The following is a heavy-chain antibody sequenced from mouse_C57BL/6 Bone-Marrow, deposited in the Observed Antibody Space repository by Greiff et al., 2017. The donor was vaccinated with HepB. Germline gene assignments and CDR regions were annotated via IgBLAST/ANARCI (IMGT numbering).Heavy chain of an antibody. V-gene: IGHV1-39*01. CDR3: ARGGYGKYGFAY. CDR1: GYSFTDYN. D-gene: IGHD2-1*01. J-gene: IGHJ3*01. Sequence: VQLQQPGPELVKPGASVKLSCKASGYSFTDYNMHWVKQSNGKSLEWIGVINPNYGTTNYNQKFKGKATLTVDQSSSTAYMQLNSLTSEDSAVYYWARGGYGKYGFAYWAQGILVTVSA. CDR2: INPNYGTT.